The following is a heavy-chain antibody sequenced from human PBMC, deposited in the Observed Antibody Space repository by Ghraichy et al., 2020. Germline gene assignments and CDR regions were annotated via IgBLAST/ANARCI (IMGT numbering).Heavy chain of an antibody. V-gene: IGHV3-33*01. CDR3: ARGMYSSGPDY. CDR2: IWYDGSDK. D-gene: IGHD6-19*01. J-gene: IGHJ4*02. CDR1: GFTFSSCG. Sequence: GGSLRLSCAASGFTFSSCGMHWVRQAPGKGLEWVAVIWYDGSDKYYADSAKGRFIISRDNSKNTLSLQMNSLRAEDTAVYYCARGMYSSGPDYWGQGALVTVSS.